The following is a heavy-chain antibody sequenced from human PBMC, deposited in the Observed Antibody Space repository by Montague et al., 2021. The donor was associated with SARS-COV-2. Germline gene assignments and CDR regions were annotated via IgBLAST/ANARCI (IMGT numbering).Heavy chain of an antibody. V-gene: IGHV4-34*01. CDR2: INHRGTS. D-gene: IGHD3-22*01. CDR1: GGSFSDNY. Sequence: ETLSLTCAVYGGSFSDNYWSWIRKPPGKGLEWIGEINHRGTSNYNPSLKSRVSISVDTSKNQFSQYLGSVTAADTAVYYCARGRQHFNMIVVVMTGGEYYFDYWGQGTLVTVSS. J-gene: IGHJ4*02. CDR3: ARGRQHFNMIVVVMTGGEYYFDY.